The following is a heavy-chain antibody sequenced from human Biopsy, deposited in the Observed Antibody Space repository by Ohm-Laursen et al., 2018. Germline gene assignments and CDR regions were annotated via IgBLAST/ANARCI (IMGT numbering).Heavy chain of an antibody. Sequence: SVKVSCKAPGGTFSNYGVNWVRQAPGQGLEWLGGNIPILGTGNYAQKFQDRVTVAADTSTSTATMELRSLRSDDTAVYYCATKLTGYFHHWGQGTLAIVPS. CDR2: NIPILGTG. CDR3: ATKLTGYFHH. J-gene: IGHJ1*01. D-gene: IGHD3-9*01. CDR1: GGTFSNYG. V-gene: IGHV1-69*06.